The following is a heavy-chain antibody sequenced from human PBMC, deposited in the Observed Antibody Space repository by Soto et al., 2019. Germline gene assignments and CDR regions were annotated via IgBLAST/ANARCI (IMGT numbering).Heavy chain of an antibody. J-gene: IGHJ4*02. CDR3: VRGDGYNPRRWYYFDY. CDR1: GGSFSGYY. CDR2: INHSGST. D-gene: IGHD5-12*01. V-gene: IGHV4-34*01. Sequence: SETLSLTCAVYGGSFSGYYWSWIRQPPGKGLEWIGEINHSGSTNYNPSLKSRVTISVDTSKNQFSLKLSSVTAADTAVYYCVRGDGYNPRRWYYFDYWGQGILVT.